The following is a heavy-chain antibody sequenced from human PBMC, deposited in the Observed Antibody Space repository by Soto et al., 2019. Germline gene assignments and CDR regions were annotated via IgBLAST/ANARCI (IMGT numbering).Heavy chain of an antibody. J-gene: IGHJ5*02. CDR2: ISAYNGNT. CDR3: AKDRHDSSGYYNNWFDP. D-gene: IGHD3-22*01. CDR1: GYTFTSYG. Sequence: QVQLVQSGAEVKKPGASEKVSCKASGYTFTSYGISWVRQAPGQGLEWMGWISAYNGNTNYAQKLQGRVTMTTDTSTSTAYMELRSLRSDDTAVYYCAKDRHDSSGYYNNWFDPWGQGTLVTVSS. V-gene: IGHV1-18*04.